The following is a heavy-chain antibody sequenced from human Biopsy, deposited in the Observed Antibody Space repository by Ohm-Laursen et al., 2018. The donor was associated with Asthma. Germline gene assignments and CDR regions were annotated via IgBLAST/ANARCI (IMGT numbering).Heavy chain of an antibody. J-gene: IGHJ4*01. Sequence: SLRLSCAASGFSLDDCAMHWVRQAPGKGLEWVSSISWNSGNIDYADSVKGRFTISRDNAKNSLYLQMQGLRPEDTAFYYCAKSADYYDSTDYLDFWGRGTLVTVSS. V-gene: IGHV3-9*01. D-gene: IGHD3-22*01. CDR2: ISWNSGNI. CDR1: GFSLDDCA. CDR3: AKSADYYDSTDYLDF.